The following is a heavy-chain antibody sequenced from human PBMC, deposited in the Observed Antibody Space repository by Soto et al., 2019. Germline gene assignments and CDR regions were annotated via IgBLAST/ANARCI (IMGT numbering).Heavy chain of an antibody. CDR1: GGTFSSYT. D-gene: IGHD6-19*01. CDR2: IIPILGIA. Sequence: ASVKVSCKASGGTFSSYTISWVRQAPGQGIEWMGRIIPILGIANYAQKFQGRVTITADKSTSTAYMELSSLRSEDTAVYYCAIEAPSIAVAGTRVVDYWGQGTLVTVSS. CDR3: AIEAPSIAVAGTRVVDY. J-gene: IGHJ4*02. V-gene: IGHV1-69*04.